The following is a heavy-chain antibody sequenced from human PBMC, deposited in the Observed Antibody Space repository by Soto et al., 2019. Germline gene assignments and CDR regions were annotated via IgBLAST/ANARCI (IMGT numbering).Heavy chain of an antibody. CDR3: ARGESSSWYFDY. CDR1: GGSFIGYY. Sequence: PSETLSLTCAVYGGSFIGYYWSWIRQPPGKGLEWIGEINHSGSTNYNPSLKSRVTISVDTSKNQFSLKLSSVTAADTAVYYCARGESSSWYFDYWGQGTLVTVSS. V-gene: IGHV4-34*01. J-gene: IGHJ4*02. CDR2: INHSGST. D-gene: IGHD6-13*01.